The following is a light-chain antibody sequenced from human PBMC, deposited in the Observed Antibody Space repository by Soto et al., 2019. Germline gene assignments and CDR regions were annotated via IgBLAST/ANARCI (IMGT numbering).Light chain of an antibody. J-gene: IGLJ2*01. CDR1: SSNIGAGYD. Sequence: QSVLTQPPSVSGAPGQRVTISCTGSSSNIGAGYDVPWYQQLPGTAPKLLIYGNNTRPSGVPDRFSASKSGSSASLAITGLRAEHEADYYCQSYDNTLSGVIFGGGSKVTVL. CDR3: QSYDNTLSGVI. CDR2: GNN. V-gene: IGLV1-40*01.